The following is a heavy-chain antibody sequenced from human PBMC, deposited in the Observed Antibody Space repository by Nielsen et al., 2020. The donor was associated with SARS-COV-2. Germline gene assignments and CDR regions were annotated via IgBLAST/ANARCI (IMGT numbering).Heavy chain of an antibody. CDR3: AGGYSSRGWFDP. V-gene: IGHV4-30-4*01. CDR2: IYYSGST. CDR1: GDSISSSSNY. J-gene: IGHJ5*02. Sequence: SETLSLTCTVSGDSISSSSNYWSWIRQPPGKGLEWIGYIYYSGSTYYNPSLKSRVTISVDTSKNQFSLKLSSVTAADTAVYYCAGGYSSRGWFDPWGQGTLVTVSS. D-gene: IGHD6-13*01.